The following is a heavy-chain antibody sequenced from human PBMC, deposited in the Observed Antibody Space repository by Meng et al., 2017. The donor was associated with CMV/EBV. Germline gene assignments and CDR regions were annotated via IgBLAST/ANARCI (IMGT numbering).Heavy chain of an antibody. CDR2: IYCDDDK. V-gene: IGHV2-5*02. D-gene: IGHD5-12*01. J-gene: IGHJ4*02. CDR3: AHSQRGYSGPVDFDY. Sequence: HITLKQSVPRLVNTHPTPTLACHFCGLSLSTSGVVVGWIRQPPGKALEWLALIYCDDDKRYSPSLKSRLTITKDTSKNQVVLTMTNMDPVDTATYYCAHSQRGYSGPVDFDYWGQGTLVTVSS. CDR1: GLSLSTSGVV.